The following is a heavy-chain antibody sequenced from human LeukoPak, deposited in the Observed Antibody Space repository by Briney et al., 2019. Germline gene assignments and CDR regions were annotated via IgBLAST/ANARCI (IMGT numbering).Heavy chain of an antibody. CDR3: ARGPDLAGNDH. V-gene: IGHV4-34*01. Sequence: PSETLSLTCAVYGGSFSGYYWSWIRQPPGKGLEWIGEINHSGSTNYNPSLKSRVTISVDTSKNQFSLKLSSVTAADTAVYYCARGPDLAGNDHWGQGTLVTVSS. CDR1: GGSFSGYY. D-gene: IGHD6-13*01. CDR2: INHSGST. J-gene: IGHJ5*02.